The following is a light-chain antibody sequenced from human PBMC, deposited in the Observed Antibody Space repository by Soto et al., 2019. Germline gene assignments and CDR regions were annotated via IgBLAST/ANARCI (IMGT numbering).Light chain of an antibody. CDR2: EDN. CDR3: QSYDSIYAV. Sequence: NFMLTQPHSVSESPGKTVTISCTRSSGSIASNYVQWYQQRPGSAPPTVIYEDNQRPSGVPDRFSGSIDSSSNSASLTISGLKTEDEADYYCQSYDSIYAVYGGGTQLTVL. CDR1: SGSIASNY. J-gene: IGLJ7*01. V-gene: IGLV6-57*04.